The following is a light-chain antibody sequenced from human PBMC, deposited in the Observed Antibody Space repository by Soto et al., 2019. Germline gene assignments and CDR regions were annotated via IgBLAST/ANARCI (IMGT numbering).Light chain of an antibody. CDR2: GVA. J-gene: IGKJ1*01. CDR1: QSVSSSY. CDR3: QQYGRSPLT. V-gene: IGKV3-20*01. Sequence: EIVLTQSPGTLSLSPGERATLSCRASQSVSSSYLAWYQQKPGQAPRLIIYGVANRATGIPDRFSGSGSGTDFTLTISRLEPEDFAVYYCQQYGRSPLTFGQGTKGEIK.